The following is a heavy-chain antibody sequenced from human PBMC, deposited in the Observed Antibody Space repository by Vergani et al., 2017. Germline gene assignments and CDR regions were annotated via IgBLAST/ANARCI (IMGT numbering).Heavy chain of an antibody. CDR1: GVTFSSYA. CDR2: IIPSLATT. V-gene: IGHV1-69*11. D-gene: IGHD2-15*01. CDR3: ARGTCSGGSCYRGFEY. Sequence: QVQLVQSGGGVKKPGASVKVSCKASGVTFSSYALNWVRQAPGQGLEWMGSIIPSLATTIYAQKFQGRVTITADESTSTAYMELSSLKTEDTAVFYCARGTCSGGSCYRGFEYWGQGSLITVSS. J-gene: IGHJ4*02.